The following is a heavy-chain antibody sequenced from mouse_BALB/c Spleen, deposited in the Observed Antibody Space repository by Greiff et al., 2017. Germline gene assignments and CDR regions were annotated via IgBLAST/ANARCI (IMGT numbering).Heavy chain of an antibody. Sequence: VKLQESGAELVKPGASVKLSCKASGYTFTSYYMYWVKQRPGQGLEWIGEINPSNGGTNFNEKFKSKATLTVDKSSSTAYMQLSSLTSEDSAVYYCTRSEYGNYPHYWGQGTTLTVSS. V-gene: IGHV1S81*02. CDR1: GYTFTSYY. D-gene: IGHD2-10*02. CDR2: INPSNGGT. CDR3: TRSEYGNYPHY. J-gene: IGHJ2*01.